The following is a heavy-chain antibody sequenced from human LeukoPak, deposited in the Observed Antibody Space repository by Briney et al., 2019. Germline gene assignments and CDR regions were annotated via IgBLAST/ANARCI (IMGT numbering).Heavy chain of an antibody. D-gene: IGHD3-3*01. CDR1: GGSFSGYY. V-gene: IGHV4-34*01. Sequence: SETLSLTCAIYGGSFSGYYWSWIRQPPGKGLEWIGYIYHSGSTYYNPSLKSRVTISVDRSKNQFSLKLSSVTAADTAVYYCARAGSYYDFWSGPLMDVWGQGTTVTVSS. CDR2: IYHSGST. CDR3: ARAGSYYDFWSGPLMDV. J-gene: IGHJ6*02.